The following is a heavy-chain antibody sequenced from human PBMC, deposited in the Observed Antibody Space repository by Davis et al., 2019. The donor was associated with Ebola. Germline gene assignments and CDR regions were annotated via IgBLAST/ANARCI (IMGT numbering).Heavy chain of an antibody. V-gene: IGHV3-30*02. Sequence: GESLKISCAASGFTFSSYGMHWVRQAPGKGLEWVTFIRYDGSNKYYAASVKGRFTISRDNSKNTLYLQMNSLRAEDTAVYYCARDRVGATFMGAFVGWGQGTLVTVSS. CDR2: IRYDGSNK. J-gene: IGHJ4*02. D-gene: IGHD1-26*01. CDR1: GFTFSSYG. CDR3: ARDRVGATFMGAFVG.